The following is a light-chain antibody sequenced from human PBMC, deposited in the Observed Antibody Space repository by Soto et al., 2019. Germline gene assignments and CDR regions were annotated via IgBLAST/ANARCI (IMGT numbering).Light chain of an antibody. V-gene: IGKV1-5*03. CDR1: QSVDNW. J-gene: IGKJ1*01. CDR2: KAY. Sequence: DIQMTQSPSTLSASVGDRVTITCRASQSVDNWLAWYQQKPGKAPKLLIYKAYSLESGVPSRFSGSGAGTEFTLTISSLQPDDFATYYCQQYNGYSTFGQGTKVEIK. CDR3: QQYNGYST.